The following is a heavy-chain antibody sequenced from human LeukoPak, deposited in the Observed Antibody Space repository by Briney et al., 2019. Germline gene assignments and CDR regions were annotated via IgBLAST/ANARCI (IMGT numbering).Heavy chain of an antibody. CDR2: INPIFGTT. V-gene: IGHV1-69*13. CDR3: ARALDTSMSTSGFFDS. Sequence: ASVKVSCKTSGGTFSNYAISWVRQAPGQGLEWMGGINPIFGTTHYAHRFQGRVTITADESTSTAYMDLSSLTSEDTAVYYCARALDTSMSTSGFFDSWGQGTLVTVSS. D-gene: IGHD5-18*01. CDR1: GGTFSNYA. J-gene: IGHJ4*02.